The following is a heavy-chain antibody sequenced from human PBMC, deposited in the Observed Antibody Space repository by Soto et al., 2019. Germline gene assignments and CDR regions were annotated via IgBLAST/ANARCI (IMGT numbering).Heavy chain of an antibody. Sequence: QVQLQESGPGLVKPSETLSLNCTVSGGSISSFYWSWVRQTPGKGLEWIGCISYSGSTNYNPSLNSRVTISVDTSKKQFSLKLTSVTTADTAVYYCTRRQGSYLDQWGQGTLVTVSS. CDR2: ISYSGST. J-gene: IGHJ4*02. D-gene: IGHD2-15*01. V-gene: IGHV4-59*01. CDR1: GGSISSFY. CDR3: TRRQGSYLDQ.